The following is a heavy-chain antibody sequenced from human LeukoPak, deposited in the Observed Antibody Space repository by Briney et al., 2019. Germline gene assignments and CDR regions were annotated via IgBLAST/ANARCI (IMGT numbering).Heavy chain of an antibody. CDR2: FNSGGTTT. CDR1: VLAFSSYW. Sequence: GGLLRLSSAAGVLAFSSYWRNVGRPARGELEGWVSRFNSGGTTTTYADTGEGPFTISSDNAKTTLYMQMHSLRAEATELYYGARDRLSRAGYDYWGQVTLVTVSS. V-gene: IGHV3-74*01. J-gene: IGHJ4*02. CDR3: ARDRLSRAGYDY. D-gene: IGHD6-19*01.